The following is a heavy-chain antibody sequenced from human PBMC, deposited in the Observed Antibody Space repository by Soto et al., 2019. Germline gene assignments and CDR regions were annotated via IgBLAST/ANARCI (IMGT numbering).Heavy chain of an antibody. D-gene: IGHD6-25*01. CDR3: ATHPSSGY. J-gene: IGHJ4*02. CDR1: GFTVSNNY. V-gene: IGHV3-66*01. CDR2: IYSGGDT. Sequence: EVQLVESGGGLVQPGGSLRLSCAASGFTVSNNYMNWVRQAPGKGLEWVSVIYSGGDTYYADSVKGRFTISRDNSKNTLSLQMNRLRADDTALYYCATHPSSGYWGQGTLVTVSS.